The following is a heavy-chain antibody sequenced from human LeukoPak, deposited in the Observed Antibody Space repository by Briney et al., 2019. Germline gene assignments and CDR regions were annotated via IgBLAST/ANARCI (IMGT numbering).Heavy chain of an antibody. CDR3: AKDQLAGSSIDY. Sequence: GGSLRLSCAASGFTVSSNYMSWVRQAPGKGLEWVSVIYSGGSTYYADSVKGRFTISRDNSKNTLYLQMNSLRAEDTAVYYCAKDQLAGSSIDYWGQGTQVTVSS. D-gene: IGHD1-26*01. CDR2: IYSGGST. CDR1: GFTVSSNY. V-gene: IGHV3-53*01. J-gene: IGHJ4*02.